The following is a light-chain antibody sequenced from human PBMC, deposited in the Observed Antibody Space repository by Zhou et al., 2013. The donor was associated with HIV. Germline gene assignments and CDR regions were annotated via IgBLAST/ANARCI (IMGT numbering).Light chain of an antibody. CDR3: HQYYTLPLT. CDR1: HDVKTH. CDR2: SAS. V-gene: IGKV1-8*01. J-gene: IGKJ4*01. Sequence: ATRMTQSPVSVSASTGDRVTITCRASHDVKTHVAWYQQKPGKAPRLLISSASSLQPEVPSRFSGSGSGTNFTFFISCLQSEDFAIYFCHQYYTLPLTFGGGTMVDVK.